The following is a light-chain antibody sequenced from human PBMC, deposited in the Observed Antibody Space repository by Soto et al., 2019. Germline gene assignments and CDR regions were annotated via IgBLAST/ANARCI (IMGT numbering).Light chain of an antibody. Sequence: DIKMAQSPSSLSASVGGIVTITCQASQDINNYLNWYQQKPGQAPKLLIYDASGLEVGVPSRFSGGGSGTHFTLTISGLQPEDIATYYCQQFGDLTFIFGQGTRLRL. V-gene: IGKV1-33*01. CDR3: QQFGDLTFI. CDR1: QDINNY. J-gene: IGKJ5*01. CDR2: DAS.